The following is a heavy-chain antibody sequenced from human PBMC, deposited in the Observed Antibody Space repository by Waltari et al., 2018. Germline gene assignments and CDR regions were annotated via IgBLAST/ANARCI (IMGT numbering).Heavy chain of an antibody. Sequence: QVQLQESGPGLVKPSETLSLTCPVSGGSISSYYWRWIRQPPGKGLDWIGYIYYSGSTNYNPSLKSRVTISVDTSKNQFSLKLSSLTAADTAVYYCARAGLGMRDAFDIWGQGTMVTVSS. V-gene: IGHV4-59*01. CDR1: GGSISSYY. D-gene: IGHD7-27*01. J-gene: IGHJ3*02. CDR3: ARAGLGMRDAFDI. CDR2: IYYSGST.